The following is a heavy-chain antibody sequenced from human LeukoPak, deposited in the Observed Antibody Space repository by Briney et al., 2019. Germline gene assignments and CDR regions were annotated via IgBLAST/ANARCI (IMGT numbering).Heavy chain of an antibody. Sequence: PGGSLRLSCAASGFIVSSTYMSWVRQAPGEGLEWVSIIYSGDSTYYADSVKGRFTISRDNSRNTVYLQMNSLRAEDTAVYYCAKNRVGASGLAEYFEHWGQGTLVAVSS. CDR1: GFIVSSTY. CDR3: AKNRVGASGLAEYFEH. J-gene: IGHJ1*01. D-gene: IGHD1-26*01. V-gene: IGHV3-53*01. CDR2: IYSGDST.